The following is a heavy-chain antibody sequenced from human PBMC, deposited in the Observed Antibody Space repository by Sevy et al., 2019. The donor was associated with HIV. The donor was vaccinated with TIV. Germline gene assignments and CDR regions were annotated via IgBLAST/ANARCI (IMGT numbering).Heavy chain of an antibody. Sequence: GGSLRLSCAASGFTFSNAWMSWVRQAPGKGLEWVGRITSKTDGGTTDYAAPVKGRFTISRDDSKNTLYLQMNSLKTEDTAVYYCTTDSDELRKKSSYYYYGMDVWGHGTTVTVSS. CDR2: ITSKTDGGTT. D-gene: IGHD3-3*01. J-gene: IGHJ6*02. CDR3: TTDSDELRKKSSYYYYGMDV. CDR1: GFTFSNAW. V-gene: IGHV3-15*01.